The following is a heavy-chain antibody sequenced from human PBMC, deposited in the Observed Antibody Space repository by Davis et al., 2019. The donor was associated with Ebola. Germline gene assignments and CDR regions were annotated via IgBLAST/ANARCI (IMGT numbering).Heavy chain of an antibody. CDR1: GFTFSSYS. CDR3: ARHGSGSYN. V-gene: IGHV3-21*01. CDR2: ISSSSSYI. J-gene: IGHJ4*02. Sequence: GESLKISCAASGFTFSSYSMNWVRQAPGKGLEWVSSISSSSSYIYYADSVKGRFTISRDTAKNSLYLQMNSLRAEDTAVYYCARHGSGSYNWGQGTLVTVSS. D-gene: IGHD3-10*01.